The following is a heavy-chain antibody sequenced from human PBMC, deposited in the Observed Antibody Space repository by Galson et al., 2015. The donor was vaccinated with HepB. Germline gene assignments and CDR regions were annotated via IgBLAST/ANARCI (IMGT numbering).Heavy chain of an antibody. CDR2: INYDGSDK. J-gene: IGHJ4*02. D-gene: IGHD1-26*01. CDR3: VKDRPNSGSYVGLR. Sequence: SLRLSCAASGFTFSSHYMHWVRQAPGEGLVWISRINYDGSDKTYADSVKGRFTISRDNAKNTLYLQMKSLRAEDTAVYYCVKDRPNSGSYVGLRWGQGTLVSVSS. V-gene: IGHV3-74*03. CDR1: GFTFSSHY.